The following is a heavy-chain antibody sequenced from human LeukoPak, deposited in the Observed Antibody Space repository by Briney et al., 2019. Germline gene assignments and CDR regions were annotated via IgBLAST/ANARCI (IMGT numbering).Heavy chain of an antibody. CDR2: IRADGSGK. CDR3: ARWLYSSGWAIDY. J-gene: IGHJ4*02. D-gene: IGHD6-19*01. Sequence: GGSLRLSCAASGFTFSTYYMNWVRQAPGKGLEWVSNIRADGSGKWYMDSVKGRFTISRDNAKDSLFLQMNNLRAEDTAVYYCARWLYSSGWAIDYWGQGTLVTVSS. V-gene: IGHV3-7*01. CDR1: GFTFSTYY.